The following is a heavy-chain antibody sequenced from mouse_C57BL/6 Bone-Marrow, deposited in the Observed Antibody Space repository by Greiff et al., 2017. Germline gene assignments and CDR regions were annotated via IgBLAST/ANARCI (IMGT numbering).Heavy chain of an antibody. CDR2: IDPSDSYT. J-gene: IGHJ1*03. Sequence: QVQLQQPGAELVKPGASVKLSCKASGYTFTSYWMQWVKQRPGQGLEWIGEIDPSDSYTNYNQKFKGKATLTVDTSSSTAYMQLSSLTSEDSAVYYCARDLLITTVVEGNFDVWGTGTTVTVSS. CDR3: ARDLLITTVVEGNFDV. CDR1: GYTFTSYW. V-gene: IGHV1-50*01. D-gene: IGHD1-1*01.